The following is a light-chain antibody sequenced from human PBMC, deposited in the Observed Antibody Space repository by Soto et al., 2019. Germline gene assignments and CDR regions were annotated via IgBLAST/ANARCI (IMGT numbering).Light chain of an antibody. CDR3: ASWDDSLGGYV. CDR1: TSNILRNY. Sequence: QSVLTQPPSASGNPGQRLTISCSGSTSNILRNYVYWYRQLPGTAPRLLISMNDQRPSGVPDRFSGSKSGTSASLAISGLRSEDAADYYCASWDDSLGGYVFGTGTKVTVL. CDR2: MND. V-gene: IGLV1-47*01. J-gene: IGLJ1*01.